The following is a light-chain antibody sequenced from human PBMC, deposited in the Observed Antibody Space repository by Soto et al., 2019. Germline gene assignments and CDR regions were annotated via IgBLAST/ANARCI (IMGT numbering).Light chain of an antibody. CDR3: QQHISWPLT. Sequence: EIVLTQSPATLSLSPGERATLSCRASQIFTNSLAWYQQKPGQAPRLLVYDASNRASGIPTRFSGSGSWTDFTLTISNLEPEDVAVYYCQQHISWPLTFGGGTKVEIK. CDR2: DAS. J-gene: IGKJ4*01. CDR1: QIFTNS. V-gene: IGKV3-11*01.